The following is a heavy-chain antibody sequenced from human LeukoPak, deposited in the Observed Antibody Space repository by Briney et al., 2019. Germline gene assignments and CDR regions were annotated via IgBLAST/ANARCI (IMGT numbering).Heavy chain of an antibody. V-gene: IGHV3-23*01. J-gene: IGHJ4*02. Sequence: GGSLRLSCAASGFTFTSYAMNWVRQAPGKGLEWVSGISGSGGSTYYADSVKGRFTISRDNSKNTLYLQMNSLRAEDTAVYYCAERSSSSWYMDYWGPGTLVTVSS. CDR3: AERSSSSWYMDY. CDR1: GFTFTSYA. CDR2: ISGSGGST. D-gene: IGHD6-13*01.